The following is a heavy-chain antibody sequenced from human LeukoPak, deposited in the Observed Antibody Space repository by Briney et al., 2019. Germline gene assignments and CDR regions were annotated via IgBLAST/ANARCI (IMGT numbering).Heavy chain of an antibody. CDR1: GYTFTGYY. Sequence: VASVKVSCKASGYTFTGYYMHWVRQAPGQGLEWMGWINPNSGGTNYAQKFQGRVSMTTDTSTHTAYMELRSLRSDDTAVYYCARDRLGYSSEFDYWGQGTLVTVSS. J-gene: IGHJ4*02. CDR3: ARDRLGYSSEFDY. CDR2: INPNSGGT. D-gene: IGHD6-25*01. V-gene: IGHV1-2*02.